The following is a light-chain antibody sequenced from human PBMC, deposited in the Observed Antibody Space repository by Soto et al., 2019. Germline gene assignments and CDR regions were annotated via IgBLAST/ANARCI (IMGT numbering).Light chain of an antibody. CDR3: QQYGSTPIT. CDR1: QSVRNNY. V-gene: IGKV3-20*01. CDR2: DAS. J-gene: IGKJ4*01. Sequence: EIVLTQSPDTLSLSPGEIATLSCRASQSVRNNYLAWYQQKPGQAPRFLIFDASSRATGIPDRFSGSGSGTDFTLTISRLEPEDFAVYYCQQYGSTPITFGGGTQV.